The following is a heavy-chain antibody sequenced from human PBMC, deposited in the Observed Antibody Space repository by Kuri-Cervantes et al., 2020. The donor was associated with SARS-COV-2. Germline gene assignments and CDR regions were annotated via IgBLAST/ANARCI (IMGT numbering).Heavy chain of an antibody. J-gene: IGHJ3*02. Sequence: SETLSLTCAVSGYSISSGYYWGWIRQPPGKGLEWIGSIYHSGSTYYNPSLKGRVTISVDTSKNQFSLKLSSVTAADTAVYYCARGTHYIPLIFGVVWGAFDIWGQGTMVTVSS. D-gene: IGHD3-3*01. CDR1: GYSISSGYY. CDR3: ARGTHYIPLIFGVVWGAFDI. V-gene: IGHV4-38-2*01. CDR2: IYHSGST.